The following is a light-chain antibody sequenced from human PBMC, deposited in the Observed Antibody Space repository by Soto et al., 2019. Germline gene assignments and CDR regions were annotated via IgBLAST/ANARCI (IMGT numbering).Light chain of an antibody. V-gene: IGKV1-39*01. CDR2: AAS. CDR1: QSISNY. J-gene: IGKJ4*01. Sequence: DMEMTQSPSSLSAFVGDGVTITCRASQSISNYLNWYQHKPGEVPKLLIYAASSLQSGVPTRFSGSGSGTDFTLTINSLQPEDFATYYCQQSYGTPLTFGGGTKIEIK. CDR3: QQSYGTPLT.